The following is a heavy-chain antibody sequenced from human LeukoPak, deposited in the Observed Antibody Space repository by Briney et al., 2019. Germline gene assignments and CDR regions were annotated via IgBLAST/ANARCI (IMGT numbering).Heavy chain of an antibody. CDR3: AREVIMVRGVIDY. V-gene: IGHV4-59*12. CDR2: IYYSGST. J-gene: IGHJ4*02. Sequence: SETLSLTCTVSGGSISSYYWSWIRQPPGKGLEWIGYIYYSGSTNYNPSLKSRVTISVDTSKNQFSLKLSSVTAADTAVYYCAREVIMVRGVIDYWGQGTLVTVSS. CDR1: GGSISSYY. D-gene: IGHD3-10*01.